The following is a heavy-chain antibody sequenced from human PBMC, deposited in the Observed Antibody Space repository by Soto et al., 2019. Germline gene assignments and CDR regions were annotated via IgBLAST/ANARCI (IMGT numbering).Heavy chain of an antibody. J-gene: IGHJ6*02. V-gene: IGHV3-11*01. CDR1: GFTFSDYY. CDR2: ISDSGSTI. CDR3: ARAKSDRYGMDV. Sequence: PGGSLRLSCAASGFTFSDYYMTWIRQAPGKGLEWVSYISDSGSTIYYADSVKGRFTISRANAKNSLYLHMDSLRAEDTAVYYCARAKSDRYGMDVWGQGTKVTVSS. D-gene: IGHD2-21*02.